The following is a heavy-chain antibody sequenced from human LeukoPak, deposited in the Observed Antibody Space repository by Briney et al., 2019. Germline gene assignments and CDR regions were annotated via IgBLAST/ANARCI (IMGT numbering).Heavy chain of an antibody. V-gene: IGHV4-59*01. CDR1: GGSISSYY. J-gene: IGHJ6*02. CDR3: ARDNIGAYYYYGMDV. Sequence: SETLSLTCTVSGGSISSYYWSWIRQPPGKGLEWIGYIYYSGSTNYNPSLKSRVTISVDTSKNQFSLKLSSVTAADTAVYYCARDNIGAYYYYGMDVWGRGTTVTVSS. CDR2: IYYSGST.